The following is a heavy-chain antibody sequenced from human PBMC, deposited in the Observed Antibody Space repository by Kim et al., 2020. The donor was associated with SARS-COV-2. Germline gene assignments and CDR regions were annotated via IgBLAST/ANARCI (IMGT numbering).Heavy chain of an antibody. J-gene: IGHJ4*02. Sequence: PSLKSRVTISVDTSKNQFSLKLSSVTAADTAVYYCARHYLRYGSVGAGNYWGQGTLVTVSS. V-gene: IGHV4-39*01. D-gene: IGHD3-10*01. CDR3: ARHYLRYGSVGAGNY.